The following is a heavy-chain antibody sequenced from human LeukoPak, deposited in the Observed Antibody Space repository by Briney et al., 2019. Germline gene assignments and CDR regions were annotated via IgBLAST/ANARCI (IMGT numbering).Heavy chain of an antibody. D-gene: IGHD4-23*01. V-gene: IGHV4-59*01. Sequence: PSETLSLTCTVPGGSISSYYWSWIRQPPGKGLEWIGYIYYSGSTNYNPSLKSRVTISVDTSKNQFSLKLSSVTAADTAVYYCARGRRWGWYFDLWGRGTLVTVSS. CDR2: IYYSGST. J-gene: IGHJ2*01. CDR3: ARGRRWGWYFDL. CDR1: GGSISSYY.